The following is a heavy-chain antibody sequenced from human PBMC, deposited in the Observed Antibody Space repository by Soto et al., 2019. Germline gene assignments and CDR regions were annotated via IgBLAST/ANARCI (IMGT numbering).Heavy chain of an antibody. Sequence: QVTLKESGPVLVNPTETLTLTCTVSGFSLSNARMGVSWIRQPPGKALEWLAHIFSNDEKSYSTSLKNRLTISKDSSKSQVVLTMTNMDPVDTATYYCARIRGDDSGDYGYDYWGQGTLVTVSS. CDR3: ARIRGDDSGDYGYDY. CDR1: GFSLSNARMG. V-gene: IGHV2-26*01. D-gene: IGHD4-17*01. CDR2: IFSNDEK. J-gene: IGHJ4*02.